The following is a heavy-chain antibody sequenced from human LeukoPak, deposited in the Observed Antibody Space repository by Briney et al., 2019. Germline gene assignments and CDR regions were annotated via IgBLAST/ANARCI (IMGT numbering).Heavy chain of an antibody. D-gene: IGHD3-10*01. J-gene: IGHJ3*02. CDR2: ISSSSSYI. Sequence: PGGSLRLSCAASGFTFDDYGMSWVRQAPGKGLEWVSSISSSSSYIYYADSVKGRFTISRDNAKNSLYLQMNSLRAEDTAVYYCARVSMVRGERAFDIWGQGTMVTVSS. CDR1: GFTFDDYG. CDR3: ARVSMVRGERAFDI. V-gene: IGHV3-21*01.